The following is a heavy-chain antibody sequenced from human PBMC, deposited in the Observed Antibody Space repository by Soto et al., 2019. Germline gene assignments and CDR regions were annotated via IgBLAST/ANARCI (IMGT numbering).Heavy chain of an antibody. J-gene: IGHJ4*02. V-gene: IGHV3-48*02. Sequence: GXSRRLSCATSGLCLTRYSLDWVRQALGKGRGWVSYISDGGHVSHADSVKGRCTISRDNAKNSLYLQMDSLRDEDTALYYCAREGYYSGFDYWGQGTLVTSPQ. CDR3: AREGYYSGFDY. D-gene: IGHD1-26*01. CDR2: ISDGGHV. CDR1: GLCLTRYS.